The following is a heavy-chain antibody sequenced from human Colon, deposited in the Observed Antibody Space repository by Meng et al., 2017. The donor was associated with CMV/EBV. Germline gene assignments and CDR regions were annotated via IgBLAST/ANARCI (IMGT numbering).Heavy chain of an antibody. CDR2: IYYSGNT. CDR3: VREGGSGFLEWLSTFDS. D-gene: IGHD3-3*01. CDR1: GGAISDYY. Sequence: SETLSLTCTVTGGAISDYYWNWIRQPPGKGLEWIGSIYYSGNTFYNPSLGSRVTMSMDTSYNQFSLKVTSVTAADTAVYYCVREGGSGFLEWLSTFDSWGQGTLVTVSS. V-gene: IGHV4-39*07. J-gene: IGHJ5*01.